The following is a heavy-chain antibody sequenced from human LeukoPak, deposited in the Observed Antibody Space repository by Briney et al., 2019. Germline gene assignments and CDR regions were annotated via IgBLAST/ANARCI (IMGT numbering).Heavy chain of an antibody. CDR2: IYYSGST. J-gene: IGHJ4*02. Sequence: PSETLSLTCTVSGGSISSSSYYWGWIRQPPGKGLEWIGSIYYSGSTYYNPSLKSRVTISVDTSKNQFSLKLSSVTAADTAVYYCARDQGQNYFDYWGQGTLVTVSS. CDR3: ARDQGQNYFDY. V-gene: IGHV4-39*02. CDR1: GGSISSSSYY.